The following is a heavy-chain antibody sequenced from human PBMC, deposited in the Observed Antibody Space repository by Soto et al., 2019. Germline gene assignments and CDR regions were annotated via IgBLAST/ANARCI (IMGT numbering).Heavy chain of an antibody. D-gene: IGHD5-12*01. CDR2: ISKSGGTT. Sequence: GGSLRLSCAPSGFTFSDYYMSWIRQAPGKGPEWVSYISKSGGTTQYADSVRGRFTISRDNAKNSLYLQMNSLRAEDTAMYYCARVKGAYAIDYWGQGTQVTVSS. V-gene: IGHV3-11*01. CDR1: GFTFSDYY. J-gene: IGHJ4*02. CDR3: ARVKGAYAIDY.